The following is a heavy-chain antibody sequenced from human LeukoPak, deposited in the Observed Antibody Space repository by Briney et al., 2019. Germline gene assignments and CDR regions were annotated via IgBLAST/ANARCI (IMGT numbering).Heavy chain of an antibody. D-gene: IGHD6-19*01. CDR1: GFIFSNYG. Sequence: GGSLRLSCVASGFIFSNYGMHWVRQAPGKGLEWVAVIAYDGSNKYYADSVKGRLTISRDNSKNTLYLQMNSLRAEDTAVYYCAKVPMDAGWLVLDYWGQGTLVTVSS. CDR2: IAYDGSNK. J-gene: IGHJ4*02. CDR3: AKVPMDAGWLVLDY. V-gene: IGHV3-30*18.